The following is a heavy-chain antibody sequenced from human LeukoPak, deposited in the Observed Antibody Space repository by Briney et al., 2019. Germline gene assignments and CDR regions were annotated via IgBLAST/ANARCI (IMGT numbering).Heavy chain of an antibody. V-gene: IGHV1-18*01. Sequence: ASVKVSCKASGYTFTSYGISWVRQAPGQGLEWMGWISAYNGNTNYAQKLQGRVTMTTDTSTSTAYMELRSLRSEDTAVYYCARASTGYYYYYGMDVWGQGTTVTVSS. CDR2: ISAYNGNT. J-gene: IGHJ6*02. CDR3: ARASTGYYYYYGMDV. CDR1: GYTFTSYG.